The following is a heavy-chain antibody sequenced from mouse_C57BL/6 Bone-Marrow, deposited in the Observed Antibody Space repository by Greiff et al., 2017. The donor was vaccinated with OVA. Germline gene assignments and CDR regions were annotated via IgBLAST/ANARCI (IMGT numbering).Heavy chain of an antibody. CDR3: AREGGSYYGNAFAY. J-gene: IGHJ3*01. CDR1: GYTFTSYW. V-gene: IGHV1-64*01. D-gene: IGHD2-10*01. CDR2: IHPNSGST. Sequence: VQLQQSGAELVKPGASVKLSCKASGYTFTSYWMHWVKQRPGQGLEWIGMIHPNSGSTNYNEKFKSKATLTVDKSSSTAYMQLSSLTSEDSAVYYCAREGGSYYGNAFAYWGQGTLVTVSA.